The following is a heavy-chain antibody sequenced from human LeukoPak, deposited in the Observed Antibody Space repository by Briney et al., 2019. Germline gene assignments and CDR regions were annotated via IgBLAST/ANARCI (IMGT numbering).Heavy chain of an antibody. Sequence: PGGSLRLSCAASGFTFSNSWMSWVRQAPGKGLEWVGRIKSKTDGGTTDYAAPVKGRFTISRDNSKNTLYLQMNSLKTEDTAVYYCTTAFAMVNYYRDVWGKGTTFTASS. CDR1: GFTFSNSW. V-gene: IGHV3-15*01. CDR2: IKSKTDGGTT. CDR3: TTAFAMVNYYRDV. J-gene: IGHJ6*03. D-gene: IGHD5-18*01.